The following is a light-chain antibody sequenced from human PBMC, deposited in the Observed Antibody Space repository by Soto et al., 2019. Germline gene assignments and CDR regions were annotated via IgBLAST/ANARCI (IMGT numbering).Light chain of an antibody. Sequence: QSVLTQPASVSGSPGQSITISCTGTSSDVGGYNYVSWFQQHPGKAPKRKIYEVSNRPSGVSNRFSGSKSGYTASLTISELQAEDEADYYCTSFTSSSTWVFGGGTKVTVL. V-gene: IGLV2-14*03. CDR3: TSFTSSSTWV. CDR2: EVS. J-gene: IGLJ3*02. CDR1: SSDVGGYNY.